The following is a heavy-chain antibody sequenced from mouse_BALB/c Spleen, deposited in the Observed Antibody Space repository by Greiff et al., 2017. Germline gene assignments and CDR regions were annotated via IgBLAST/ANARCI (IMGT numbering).Heavy chain of an antibody. CDR3: ARWYDRAD. V-gene: IGHV1S81*02. CDR1: GYTFTSYW. J-gene: IGHJ3*01. Sequence: QVQLQQPGAELVKPGASVKLSCKASGYTFTSYWMHWVKQRPGQGLEWIGEINPSNGRTNYNEKFKSKATLTVDKSSSTAYMQLSSLTSEDSAVYYCARWYDRADWGQGTLVTVSA. D-gene: IGHD2-14*01. CDR2: INPSNGRT.